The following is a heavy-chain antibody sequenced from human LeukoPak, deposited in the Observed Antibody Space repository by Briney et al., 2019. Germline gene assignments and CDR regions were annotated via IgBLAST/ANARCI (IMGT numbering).Heavy chain of an antibody. CDR2: IDSSGTT. J-gene: IGHJ4*01. V-gene: IGHV4-4*07. Sequence: SSETLSLTWSVSDGSINTYFWSWIRQPAGKGLEWIGRIDSSGTTSLNPSLKSRVTISQDKSKKQFSLKLSSVTAADTAVYYCATGGYSAWCDYWGHGTQVIVSS. CDR1: DGSINTYF. D-gene: IGHD6-19*01. CDR3: ATGGYSAWCDY.